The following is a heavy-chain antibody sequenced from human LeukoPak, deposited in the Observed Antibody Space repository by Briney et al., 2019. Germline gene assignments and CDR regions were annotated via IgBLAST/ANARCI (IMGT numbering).Heavy chain of an antibody. CDR3: ARVAQGASTENYYYYYMDV. CDR1: GFAFNSYS. D-gene: IGHD1-1*01. V-gene: IGHV3-21*01. J-gene: IGHJ6*03. CDR2: ITSRSSHI. Sequence: GGSLRLSCAAPGFAFNSYSIKWVRQAPGKGLEWVSSITSRSSHIYYADSVKGRFTISRDNAKNSLDLQMSSLRAEDTAVYYCARVAQGASTENYYYYYMDVWGKGTTVTVSS.